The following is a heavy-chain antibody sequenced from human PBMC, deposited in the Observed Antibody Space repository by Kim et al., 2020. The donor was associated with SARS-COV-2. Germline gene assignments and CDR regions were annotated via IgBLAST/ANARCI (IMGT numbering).Heavy chain of an antibody. Sequence: GGSLRLSCAASGFTFSSYGMHWVRQAPGKGLEWVAVISYDGSNKYYADSVKGRFTISRDNSKNTLYLQMNSLRAEDTAVYYCARARGRGYSYGWVYYYYGLDVWGQGTTVTVSS. J-gene: IGHJ6*02. CDR2: ISYDGSNK. D-gene: IGHD5-18*01. CDR3: ARARGRGYSYGWVYYYYGLDV. CDR1: GFTFSSYG. V-gene: IGHV3-33*05.